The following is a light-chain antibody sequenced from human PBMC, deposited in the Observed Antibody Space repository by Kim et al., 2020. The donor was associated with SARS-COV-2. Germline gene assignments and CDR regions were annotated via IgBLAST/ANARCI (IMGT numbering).Light chain of an antibody. Sequence: LSPGERGTLSCRASQGVSSYLAWYQQKPGQAPRLLIYDASNRATGIPARFGGSGSGTDFTLTISSLEPEDFAVYYCQQRSNWPPTFGQGTKVDIK. J-gene: IGKJ1*01. V-gene: IGKV3-11*01. CDR2: DAS. CDR3: QQRSNWPPT. CDR1: QGVSSY.